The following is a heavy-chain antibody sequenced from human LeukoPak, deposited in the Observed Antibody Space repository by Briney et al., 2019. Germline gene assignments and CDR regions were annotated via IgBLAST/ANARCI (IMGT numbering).Heavy chain of an antibody. D-gene: IGHD3-16*02. V-gene: IGHV1-69*05. CDR1: GYTFTGYY. J-gene: IGHJ4*02. Sequence: GASVKVSCKASGYTFTGYYMNWVRQAPGQGLEWMGRIIPIFGTANYAQKFQGRVTITTDESTSTAYMELSSLRSEDTAVYYCAREDMITFGGVIDWGQGTLVTVSS. CDR2: IIPIFGTA. CDR3: AREDMITFGGVID.